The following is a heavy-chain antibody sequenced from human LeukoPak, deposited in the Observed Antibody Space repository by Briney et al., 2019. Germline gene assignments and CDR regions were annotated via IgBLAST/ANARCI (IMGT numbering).Heavy chain of an antibody. J-gene: IGHJ4*02. V-gene: IGHV3-33*01. Sequence: PGGSLRLSCAASGFTFSSYGMHWVRQAPGKGLEWVAVIWYDGSNKYYADSVKGRFTISRDNSKNTLYLQMNSLRAEDTAVYYCAREGYCSSTSCSWFDYWGQGTLVTVSP. D-gene: IGHD2-2*01. CDR2: IWYDGSNK. CDR1: GFTFSSYG. CDR3: AREGYCSSTSCSWFDY.